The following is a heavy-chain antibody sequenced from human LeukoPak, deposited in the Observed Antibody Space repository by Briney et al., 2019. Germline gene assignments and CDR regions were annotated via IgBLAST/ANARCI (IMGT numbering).Heavy chain of an antibody. Sequence: ASVKVSCKASGGTFSSYAISWVRQAPGQGLEWMGGIIPIFGTANYAQKFQGRVTITADKSTSTAYMELSSLRSEDTAVYYCASSHYDFWSGYFDYWGQGTLVTVSS. CDR1: GGTFSSYA. CDR3: ASSHYDFWSGYFDY. D-gene: IGHD3-3*01. V-gene: IGHV1-69*06. CDR2: IIPIFGTA. J-gene: IGHJ4*02.